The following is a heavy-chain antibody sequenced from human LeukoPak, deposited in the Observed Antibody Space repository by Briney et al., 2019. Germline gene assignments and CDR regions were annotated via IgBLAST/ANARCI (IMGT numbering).Heavy chain of an antibody. CDR3: AKRRGLELLYYYYMDV. V-gene: IGHV3-21*04. J-gene: IGHJ6*03. D-gene: IGHD1-7*01. CDR1: GFTFSSYS. Sequence: GGSLRLSCAASGFTFSSYSMNWVRQAPGKGLEWVSSISSSSSYIYYADSVKGRFTISRDNAKNSLYLQMNSLRAEDTAVYYCAKRRGLELLYYYYMDVWGQGTTVTVSS. CDR2: ISSSSSYI.